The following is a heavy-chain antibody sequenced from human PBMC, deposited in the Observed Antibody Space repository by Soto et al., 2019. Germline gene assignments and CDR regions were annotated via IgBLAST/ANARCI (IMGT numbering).Heavy chain of an antibody. CDR2: IYYSGST. J-gene: IGHJ4*02. D-gene: IGHD3-10*01. V-gene: IGHV4-39*01. Sequence: QLQLQESGPGLVKPSETLSLTCTVSGGSISSSSSYWGWIRQPPGKRLQWIGSIYYSGSTYYNPSNERRATIAVDTYKTRLSQKLSSVTDADTVVYYCGRHLGYYGSGNAFIDYWGQGTLVTVSS. CDR1: GGSISSSSSY. CDR3: GRHLGYYGSGNAFIDY.